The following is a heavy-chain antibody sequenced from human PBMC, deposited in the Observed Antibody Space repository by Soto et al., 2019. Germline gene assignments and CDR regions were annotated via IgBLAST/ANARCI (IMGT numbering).Heavy chain of an antibody. J-gene: IGHJ4*02. D-gene: IGHD6-19*01. Sequence: QVQLVQSGAEVKKPGASVKVSCKASGYSFTSYGISWVRQAPGQGLEWMGWISAYNGNTKYAQKLQGRVTMTTNTSTGTAYMELRSLRTDDTAVYSCARDLAVALIDYWGQGTLVTVSS. CDR2: ISAYNGNT. V-gene: IGHV1-18*01. CDR1: GYSFTSYG. CDR3: ARDLAVALIDY.